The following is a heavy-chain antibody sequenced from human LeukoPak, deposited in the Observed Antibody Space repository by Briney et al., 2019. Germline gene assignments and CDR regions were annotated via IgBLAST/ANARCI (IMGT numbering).Heavy chain of an antibody. CDR3: ARQNHDFPFDF. CDR2: ISYDGSRI. J-gene: IGHJ4*02. Sequence: PGGSLRLSCATSGFSLTNYGMHWVRQAPGKGLEWVAFISYDGSRIYYSDSVEGRFTISRDTSKNTVFLHMNSLRPEDTALYSCARQNHDFPFDFWGQGTLVAVSS. D-gene: IGHD3-3*01. V-gene: IGHV3-30*03. CDR1: GFSLTNYG.